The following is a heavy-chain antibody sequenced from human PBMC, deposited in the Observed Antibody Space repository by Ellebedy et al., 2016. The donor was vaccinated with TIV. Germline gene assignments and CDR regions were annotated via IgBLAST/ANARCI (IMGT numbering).Heavy chain of an antibody. V-gene: IGHV4-39*01. CDR3: ARCIAAIMVTD. CDR1: GGSVSSSDYH. D-gene: IGHD6-6*01. J-gene: IGHJ4*02. CDR2: IYHSGST. Sequence: SETLSLXXTVSGGSVSSSDYHWGWIRQPPGKGLEWIGSIYHSGSTYYNPSLKSRVTISVDTSKNQFSLKLSSVTAADTAVYFCARCIAAIMVTDWGQGTLVTVSS.